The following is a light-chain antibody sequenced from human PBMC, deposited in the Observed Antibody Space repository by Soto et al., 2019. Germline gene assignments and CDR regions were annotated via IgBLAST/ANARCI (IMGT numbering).Light chain of an antibody. V-gene: IGKV3-15*01. CDR3: QQYNAWPIT. Sequence: EIVMTQSPATLSVSPGERATLSCRASQSVSSSLAWYQQKPGQAPRLLIYGASTRATGVPARFSGSGSWTEFTLTISSLQPEDFAVYYCQQYNAWPITFGPGTKVDIK. CDR2: GAS. CDR1: QSVSSS. J-gene: IGKJ3*01.